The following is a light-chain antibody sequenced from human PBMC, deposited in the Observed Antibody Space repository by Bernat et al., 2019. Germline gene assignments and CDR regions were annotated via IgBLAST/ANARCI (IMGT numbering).Light chain of an antibody. CDR2: EGS. Sequence: QSALTQPASVSGSPGQSITISCTGTSSDVGSYNLVSWYQQHPGKAPKLMIYEGSKRHSGVSNRFSGSKSGNTASLTISGLQAEDEADYYCCSYAGSSTSVFGGGTKLPVL. J-gene: IGLJ3*02. CDR1: SSDVGSYNL. V-gene: IGLV2-23*01. CDR3: CSYAGSSTSV.